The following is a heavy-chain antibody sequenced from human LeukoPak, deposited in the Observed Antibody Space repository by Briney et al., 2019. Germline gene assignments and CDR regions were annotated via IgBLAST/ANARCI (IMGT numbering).Heavy chain of an antibody. CDR3: AKGLRDDYKSIYDGCDI. CDR2: ISYDGSNE. V-gene: IGHV3-30*18. D-gene: IGHD5-24*01. J-gene: IGHJ3*02. CDR1: GFTFSSYD. Sequence: GGSLRLSCAASGFTFSSYDMHWVRQAPGKGLEWVAVISYDGSNECHVDSVKGRFTISRDNPKNTLYLQMNSLRAEDTAVYYCAKGLRDDYKSIYDGCDIWGQGTRVTVSS.